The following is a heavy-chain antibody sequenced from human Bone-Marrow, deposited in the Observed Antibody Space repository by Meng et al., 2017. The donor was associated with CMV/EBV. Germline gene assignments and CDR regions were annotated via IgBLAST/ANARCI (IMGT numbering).Heavy chain of an antibody. Sequence: GESLKISCAASGFTFSSYAMSWVRQAPGKGLEWVSVIYSGGSSTYYADSVKGRFTISRDNSKNTLYLQMNSLRAEDTAVYYCAKHLIRDYYYYGMDVWGQGTTVTVSS. CDR2: IYSGGSST. CDR1: GFTFSSYA. CDR3: AKHLIRDYYYYGMDV. D-gene: IGHD2-8*01. V-gene: IGHV3-23*03. J-gene: IGHJ6*02.